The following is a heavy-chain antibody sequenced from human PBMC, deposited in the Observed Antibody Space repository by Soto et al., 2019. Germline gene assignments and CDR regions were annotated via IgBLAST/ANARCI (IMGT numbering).Heavy chain of an antibody. CDR3: AKDRAVVKYYYYYGMDV. D-gene: IGHD2-21*01. CDR2: ISYDGSNK. CDR1: GFTFSSYG. Sequence: AGGSLRLSCAASGFTFSSYGMHWVRQAPGKGLEWVAVISYDGSNKYYADSVKGRFTISRDNSKNTLYLQMNSLRAEDTAVYYCAKDRAVVKYYYYYGMDVWGQGTTVTVSS. J-gene: IGHJ6*02. V-gene: IGHV3-30*18.